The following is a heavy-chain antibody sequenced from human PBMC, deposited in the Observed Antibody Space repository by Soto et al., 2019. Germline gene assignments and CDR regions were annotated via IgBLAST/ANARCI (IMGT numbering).Heavy chain of an antibody. Sequence: PGGSLRLSCAASGFTFSSYSMNWVRQAPGKGLEWVSYISSSSSTIYYADSVKGRFTISRDNAKNSLYLQMNSLRAEDTAVYYCAPGYYPYYMDVWGKGTTLTLPS. CDR2: ISSSSSTI. CDR1: GFTFSSYS. J-gene: IGHJ6*03. CDR3: APGYYPYYMDV. D-gene: IGHD1-26*01. V-gene: IGHV3-48*01.